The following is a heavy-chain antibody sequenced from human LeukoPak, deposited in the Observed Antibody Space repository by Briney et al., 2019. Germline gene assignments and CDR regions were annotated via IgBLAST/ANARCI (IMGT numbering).Heavy chain of an antibody. CDR1: GLTFNSYD. CDR2: IGATGDT. D-gene: IGHD1-1*01. Sequence: GGSLRLSCAASGLTFNSYDMHWVRQAAGKGLEWVSSIGATGDTYYINSVKGRFTISRENAKKSLYLQVSSLRVEDTAVYFCVLGAYWNDDKNAFHIWGPGTMVIVSS. V-gene: IGHV3-13*01. J-gene: IGHJ3*02. CDR3: VLGAYWNDDKNAFHI.